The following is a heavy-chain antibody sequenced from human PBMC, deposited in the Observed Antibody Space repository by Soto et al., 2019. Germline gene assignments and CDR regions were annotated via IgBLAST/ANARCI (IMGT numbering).Heavy chain of an antibody. Sequence: SETLSLTCTVSGGSISSYYWSWIRQPPGKGLEWIGYIYYSGSTNYNPSLKSRVTISVDTSKNQFSLKLSSVTAADTAVYYCAARGIAAGWFDPWGQGTLVTVPS. D-gene: IGHD6-13*01. V-gene: IGHV4-59*01. J-gene: IGHJ5*02. CDR1: GGSISSYY. CDR3: AARGIAAGWFDP. CDR2: IYYSGST.